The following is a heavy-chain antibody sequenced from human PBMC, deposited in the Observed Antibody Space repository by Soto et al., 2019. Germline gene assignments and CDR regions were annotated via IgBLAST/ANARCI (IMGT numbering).Heavy chain of an antibody. Sequence: QVQLVQSGAEVKKPGSSVKVSCKASGGTFSKYTISWVRQAPRQGLEWMAGIIPIFGAAKTAQKFQGRVALTADESTTTAYMELSSLKSDDTAIYYCARDGNGNSLAYWGQGTLVTVSS. CDR3: ARDGNGNSLAY. CDR1: GGTFSKYT. CDR2: IIPIFGAA. V-gene: IGHV1-69*01. J-gene: IGHJ4*02. D-gene: IGHD2-8*01.